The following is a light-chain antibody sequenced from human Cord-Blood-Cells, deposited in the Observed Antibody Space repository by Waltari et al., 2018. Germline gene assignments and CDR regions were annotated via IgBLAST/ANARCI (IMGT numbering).Light chain of an antibody. Sequence: DIVMTQSPDTLSVSQGERATLSCRASHTVSSNLAWYQQKPGQAPRLLIYGASTRATGIPARFSGSGSGTEFTLTISSLQSEDFAVYYCQQYNNWPRTFGQGTKVEIK. CDR3: QQYNNWPRT. V-gene: IGKV3-15*01. CDR1: HTVSSN. CDR2: GAS. J-gene: IGKJ1*01.